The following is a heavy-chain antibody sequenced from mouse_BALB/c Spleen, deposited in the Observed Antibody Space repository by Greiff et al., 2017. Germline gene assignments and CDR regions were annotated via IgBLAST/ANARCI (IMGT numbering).Heavy chain of an antibody. V-gene: IGHV1-37*01. CDR2: INPYNGDT. D-gene: IGHD2-3*01. CDR1: GYSFTGYF. J-gene: IGHJ4*01. Sequence: EVKLVESGPELVQPGASVKISCTASGYSFTGYFMHWVQQSHGKSLEWIGRINPYNGDTFYNQKFKGKATLTVDKSSSTAHMELLSLTSEDSAVYYCGRGYDGYHGAMDYWGQGTSVTVSS. CDR3: GRGYDGYHGAMDY.